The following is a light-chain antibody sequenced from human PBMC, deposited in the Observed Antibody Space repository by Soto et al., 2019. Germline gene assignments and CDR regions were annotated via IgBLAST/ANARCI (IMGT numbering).Light chain of an antibody. V-gene: IGKV3-15*01. CDR1: QSVSSN. J-gene: IGKJ3*01. Sequence: EIVMTQSPATLSVSPGEGDTLSCRASQSVSSNLAWYQQKPGQAPRLLFYGASTRATGIPARSSGSGSGTEFTLSFSSLQSEDFAGYHCRQYTDWPSFGPGTKVDIK. CDR2: GAS. CDR3: RQYTDWPS.